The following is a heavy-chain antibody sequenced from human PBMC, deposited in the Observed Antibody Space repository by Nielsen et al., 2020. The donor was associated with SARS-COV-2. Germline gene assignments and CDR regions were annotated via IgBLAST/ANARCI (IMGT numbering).Heavy chain of an antibody. Sequence: VRQMPGKGLEWMGIINPSGGSTSYAQKFQGRVTMTRDTSTSTVYMELSSLRSEDTAVYYCARNRAGYEGYYDFWSGYSPAYYGMDVWGQGTTVTVSS. V-gene: IGHV1-46*01. D-gene: IGHD3-3*01. CDR3: ARNRAGYEGYYDFWSGYSPAYYGMDV. J-gene: IGHJ6*02. CDR2: INPSGGST.